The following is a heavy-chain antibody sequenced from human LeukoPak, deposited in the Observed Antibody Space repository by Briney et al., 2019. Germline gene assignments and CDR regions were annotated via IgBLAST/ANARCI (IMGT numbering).Heavy chain of an antibody. J-gene: IGHJ5*02. D-gene: IGHD3-10*01. CDR1: GGSISSGGYY. CDR2: MNSDGTTT. CDR3: ARGRGPYGWFDP. V-gene: IGHV3-74*01. Sequence: ETLSLTCTVSGGSISSGGYYWSWIRQHPGKGLEWVSRMNSDGTTTNYADSVKGRFTISRDNAKNTLYLQMNSLRAEDTAVYYCARGRGPYGWFDPWGQGTLVTVSS.